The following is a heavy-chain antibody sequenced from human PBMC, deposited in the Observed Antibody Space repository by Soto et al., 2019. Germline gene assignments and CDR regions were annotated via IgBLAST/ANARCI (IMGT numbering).Heavy chain of an antibody. V-gene: IGHV4-59*12. D-gene: IGHD3-22*01. Sequence: PSETLSLTCTVSGGSISSYYWSWIRQPPGKGLEWIGYIYYSGSTYYNPSLKSRLTISLDTSENQFSLKLTSVTAADTAIYYCARARQYYDCELDPWGQGTLVTVSS. J-gene: IGHJ5*02. CDR3: ARARQYYDCELDP. CDR2: IYYSGST. CDR1: GGSISSYY.